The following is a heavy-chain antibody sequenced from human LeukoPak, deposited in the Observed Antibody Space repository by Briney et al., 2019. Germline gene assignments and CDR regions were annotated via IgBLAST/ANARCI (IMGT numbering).Heavy chain of an antibody. V-gene: IGHV4-38-2*01. J-gene: IGHJ5*02. CDR1: GYSISSGYY. CDR2: IYHSGST. Sequence: PSETLSLTCAVSGYSISSGYYWGWIRQPPGKGLEWIGRIYHSGSTYYNPSLKSRVTISVDTSKNQFSLKLSSVTAADTAVYYCARLIAVAGTGDYFNWFDPWGQGTLVTVSS. D-gene: IGHD6-19*01. CDR3: ARLIAVAGTGDYFNWFDP.